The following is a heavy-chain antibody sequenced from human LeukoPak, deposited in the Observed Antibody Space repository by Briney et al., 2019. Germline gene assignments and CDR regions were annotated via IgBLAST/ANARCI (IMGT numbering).Heavy chain of an antibody. Sequence: GGSLRLSCAASGFTFSSYGMHWVRQAPSKGLEWVAVISYDGSNKYYADSVKGRLTISRDNSKNTLYLQMNSLRAEDTAVYYCAKSPYVWGIPEYYFDYWGQGTLVTVSS. CDR3: AKSPYVWGIPEYYFDY. V-gene: IGHV3-30*18. CDR2: ISYDGSNK. D-gene: IGHD3-16*01. J-gene: IGHJ4*02. CDR1: GFTFSSYG.